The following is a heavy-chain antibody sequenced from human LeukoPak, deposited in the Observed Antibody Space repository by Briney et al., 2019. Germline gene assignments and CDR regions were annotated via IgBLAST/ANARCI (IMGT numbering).Heavy chain of an antibody. CDR3: ARDLGRVVTTPHFDY. CDR1: GFRFNNAW. D-gene: IGHD3-22*01. CDR2: ISGSGGST. Sequence: GGSLRLSCTPSGTASGFRFNNAWMNWVRQAPGKGLEWVSAISGSGGSTYYADSVKGRFTISRDNSKNTLYLQMNSLRAEDTAVYYCARDLGRVVTTPHFDYWGQGTLVTVSS. J-gene: IGHJ4*02. V-gene: IGHV3-23*01.